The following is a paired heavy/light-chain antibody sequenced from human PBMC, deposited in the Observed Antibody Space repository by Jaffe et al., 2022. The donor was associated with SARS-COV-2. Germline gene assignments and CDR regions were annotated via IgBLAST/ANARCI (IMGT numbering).Light chain of an antibody. Sequence: DIVMTQSPDSLAVSLGERATINCKSSQSVLFNSDKKNYLTWYQQKPGQPPKLLIYWASTRESGVPDRFIGSGSGTDFTLTISSLQAEDVAVYYCQQSYATPFTFGPGTKVDIK. CDR1: QSVLFNSDKKNY. CDR2: WAS. CDR3: QQSYATPFT. J-gene: IGKJ3*01. V-gene: IGKV4-1*01.
Heavy chain of an antibody. V-gene: IGHV4-61*02. CDR2: IYTLGTT. J-gene: IGHJ3*01. CDR3: ARFSSFAFDL. D-gene: IGHD3-3*02. Sequence: QVQLQESGPGLVKPSQTLSLTCTVSGDSITSGSYYWTWIRQPAGRGLEWIGRIYTLGTTDYSPSLKSRVSMSLDTSKNLFSLRLSSLTAADTAVYYCARFSSFAFDLWGHGTMVTVSS. CDR1: GDSITSGSYY.